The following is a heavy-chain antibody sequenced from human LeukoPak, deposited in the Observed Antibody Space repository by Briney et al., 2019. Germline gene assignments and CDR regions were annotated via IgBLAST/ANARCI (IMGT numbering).Heavy chain of an antibody. J-gene: IGHJ6*03. Sequence: GSLRPSCAASGFTFSSYSMSWVRQAPGKGLEWIGGINHSGSTNYNPSLKSRVTISVDTSKNQFSLKLSSVTAADTAVYYCARHLPGTVTTTRGRMDVWGKGTTVTISS. CDR1: GFTFSSYS. CDR3: ARHLPGTVTTTRGRMDV. CDR2: INHSGST. D-gene: IGHD4-17*01. V-gene: IGHV4-34*01.